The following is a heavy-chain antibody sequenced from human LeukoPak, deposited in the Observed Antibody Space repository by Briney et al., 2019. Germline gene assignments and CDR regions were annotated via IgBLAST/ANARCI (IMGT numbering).Heavy chain of an antibody. J-gene: IGHJ4*02. D-gene: IGHD2-15*01. Sequence: NPSETLSLTCAVYGGSFSGYYWSWIRQPPGKGLEWIGEINHSGSTNYNPSLKSRVTISVDTSKNQFSLKLSSVTAADTAVYYCARHGPDCRGGSCYSLIDYWGQGTLVTVSS. CDR1: GGSFSGYY. CDR3: ARHGPDCRGGSCYSLIDY. V-gene: IGHV4-34*01. CDR2: INHSGST.